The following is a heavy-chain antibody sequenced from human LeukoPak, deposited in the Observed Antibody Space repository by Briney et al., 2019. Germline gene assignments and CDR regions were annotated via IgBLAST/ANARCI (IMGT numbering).Heavy chain of an antibody. CDR1: GFTFSSYE. CDR2: ISSSGSTI. D-gene: IGHD2/OR15-2a*01. V-gene: IGHV3-48*03. CDR3: ATNLIGAGEYFQQ. Sequence: PGGFLRHACAASGFTFSSYEMNWVRQAPGKGLEWVSYISSSGSTIYYADSVKGRFTSSRDNAKNSGYLEMNSLGAEDTAVYYCATNLIGAGEYFQQWGQGTLVTVSS. J-gene: IGHJ1*01.